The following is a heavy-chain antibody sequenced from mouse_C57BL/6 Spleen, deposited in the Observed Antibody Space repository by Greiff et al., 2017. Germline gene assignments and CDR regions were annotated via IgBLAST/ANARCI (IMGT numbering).Heavy chain of an antibody. V-gene: IGHV5-17*01. CDR1: GFTFSDYG. Sequence: EVKLVESGGGLVKPGGSLKLSCAASGFTFSDYGMHWVRQAPEKGLEWVAYISSGSSTIYYADTVKGRFTISRDNAKNTLFLQMTSLRSEDKAMYYCARRDYDGGYFDVWGTGTTVTVSS. CDR2: ISSGSSTI. CDR3: ARRDYDGGYFDV. J-gene: IGHJ1*03. D-gene: IGHD2-4*01.